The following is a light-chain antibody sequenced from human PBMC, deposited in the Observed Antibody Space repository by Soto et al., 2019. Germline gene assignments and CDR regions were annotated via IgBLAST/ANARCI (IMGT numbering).Light chain of an antibody. CDR2: AAS. J-gene: IGKJ4*01. V-gene: IGKV1-39*01. CDR3: QQGFSTLT. Sequence: DTQMTQSPSSLSASVGDSVAITCLSSHSISNYLNWYQQKPWKAPKLLIYAASSLHSGVPTRFSGSGSGTEFTLTIRSLQPEDFATNYCQQGFSTLTVGGGTKVEIK. CDR1: HSISNY.